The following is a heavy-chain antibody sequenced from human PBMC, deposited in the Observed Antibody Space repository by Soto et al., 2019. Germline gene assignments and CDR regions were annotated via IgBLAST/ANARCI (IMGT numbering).Heavy chain of an antibody. V-gene: IGHV5-10-1*01. CDR2: IDPSDSYT. CDR1: GYSFTSYW. D-gene: IGHD6-13*01. Sequence: EVQLVQSGAEVKKPGESLRISCKGSGYSFTSYWISWVRKMPGKGLAWLGRIDPSDSYTNYSPSFQGHVTISAGKAISTAYLQWSSLKASDTAMYYCARLPAAAGDNGLTFDCGGQGTLGTVSS. CDR3: ARLPAAAGDNGLTFDC. J-gene: IGHJ4*02.